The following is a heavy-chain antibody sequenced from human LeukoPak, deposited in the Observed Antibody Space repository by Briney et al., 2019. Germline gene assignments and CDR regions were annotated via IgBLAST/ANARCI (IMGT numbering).Heavy chain of an antibody. J-gene: IGHJ4*02. Sequence: ASVKVSCKASGGTFSSYAISWVRQAPGQGLEWMGWISAYNGNTNYAQKLQGRVTMTTDTSTSTAYMELRSLRSDDTAVYYCARQIVVVVAATPRLLDDYWGQGTLVTVSS. CDR2: ISAYNGNT. CDR1: GGTFSSYA. V-gene: IGHV1-18*01. CDR3: ARQIVVVVAATPRLLDDY. D-gene: IGHD2-15*01.